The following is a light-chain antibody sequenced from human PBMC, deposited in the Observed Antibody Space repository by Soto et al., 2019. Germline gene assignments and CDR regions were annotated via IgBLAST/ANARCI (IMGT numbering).Light chain of an antibody. CDR2: DAS. Sequence: EIVFTQSPATLSLSPGERATPSCRSSQSISGYLAWYQQKPGQAPRLLIYDASNRATGIPARFSGSGSETDFTLTISSLEPEDFAVYYCQQRSNWPHSITFGQGTRLEIK. CDR3: QQRSNWPHSIT. J-gene: IGKJ5*01. CDR1: QSISGY. V-gene: IGKV3-11*01.